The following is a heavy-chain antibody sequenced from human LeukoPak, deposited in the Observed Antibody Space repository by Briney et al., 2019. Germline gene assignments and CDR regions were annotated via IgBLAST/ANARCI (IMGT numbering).Heavy chain of an antibody. CDR2: ISAYNGNT. V-gene: IGHV1-18*01. CDR1: GGTFSSYA. CDR3: ARGDSSSSNYYYYYMDV. Sequence: ASVKVSCKASGGTFSSYAISWVRQAPGQGLEWMGWISAYNGNTNYAQKLQGRVTMTTDTSTSTAYMELRSLRSDDTAVYYCARGDSSSSNYYYYYMDVWGKGTTVTVSS. J-gene: IGHJ6*03. D-gene: IGHD6-6*01.